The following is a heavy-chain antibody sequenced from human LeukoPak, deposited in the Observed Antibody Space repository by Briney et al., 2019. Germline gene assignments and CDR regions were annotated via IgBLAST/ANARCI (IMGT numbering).Heavy chain of an antibody. J-gene: IGHJ3*02. D-gene: IGHD3-22*01. Sequence: SGGSLRLSCAASGFTFSDHYMDWVRQAPGKGLEWVGRTRNKANSYTTEYAASVKGRFTISRDDSKNSLYLQMNSLRAEDTAVYYCARSYDSSGYLLDAFDIWGQGTMVTVSS. CDR2: TRNKANSYTT. V-gene: IGHV3-72*01. CDR3: ARSYDSSGYLLDAFDI. CDR1: GFTFSDHY.